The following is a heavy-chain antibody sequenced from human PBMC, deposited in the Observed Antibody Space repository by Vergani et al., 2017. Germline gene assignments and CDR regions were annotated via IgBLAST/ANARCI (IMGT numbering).Heavy chain of an antibody. D-gene: IGHD3-3*01. V-gene: IGHV3-9*01. CDR3: AKVPVYAALGDIWRGPPTSYYYYYMDV. CDR2: ISWNSGSI. Sequence: EVQLVESGGGLVQPGRSLRLSCAASGFSFDDYAMHWVRQAPGKGLEWVSGISWNSGSIGYADSVKGRFTISRDNAKNSLYLQMNSLRAEDTGLYYCAKVPVYAALGDIWRGPPTSYYYYYMDVGSKGSTVTVPS. J-gene: IGHJ6*03. CDR1: GFSFDDYA.